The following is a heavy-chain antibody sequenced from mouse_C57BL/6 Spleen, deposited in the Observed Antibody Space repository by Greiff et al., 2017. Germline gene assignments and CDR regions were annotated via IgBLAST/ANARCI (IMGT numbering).Heavy chain of an antibody. V-gene: IGHV5-6*01. J-gene: IGHJ2*01. CDR1: GFTFSSYG. CDR3: ARKGKILPITTVVANDFDY. D-gene: IGHD1-1*01. Sequence: EVHLVESGGDLVKPGGSLKLSCAASGFTFSSYGMSWVRQTPDKRLEWVATISSGGSYTYYPDSVKGRFTISSDNAKNTLYMQMSSLKSEDTAMYYCARKGKILPITTVVANDFDYWGQGTTLTVSS. CDR2: ISSGGSYT.